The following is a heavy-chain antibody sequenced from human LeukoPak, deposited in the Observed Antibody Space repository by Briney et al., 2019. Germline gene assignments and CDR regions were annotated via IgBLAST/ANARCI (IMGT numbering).Heavy chain of an antibody. Sequence: ASVKVSCKASGYTFTSYDINWVRQATGQGLEWMGWMNPNSGNTDYAQKFQGRVTMTRNTSISTAYMELSSLRSEDTAVYYCASGYGGAGLFDYWGQGTLVTVSS. V-gene: IGHV1-8*02. D-gene: IGHD4-23*01. CDR3: ASGYGGAGLFDY. CDR1: GYTFTSYD. J-gene: IGHJ4*02. CDR2: MNPNSGNT.